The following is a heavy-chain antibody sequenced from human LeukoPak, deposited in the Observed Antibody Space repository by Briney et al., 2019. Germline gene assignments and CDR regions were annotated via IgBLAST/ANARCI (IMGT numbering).Heavy chain of an antibody. Sequence: GGSLRLSCAASGFTFSSFAMTWVRQAPGKGLQWVSAFSGGGGSTYYADSVKGRFTISRDSSKNTLFLQMNSLRAEDTAVYYCARNQGTSGYYPFDYWGQGTLVTVSS. D-gene: IGHD3-22*01. CDR3: ARNQGTSGYYPFDY. J-gene: IGHJ4*02. CDR2: FSGGGGST. V-gene: IGHV3-23*01. CDR1: GFTFSSFA.